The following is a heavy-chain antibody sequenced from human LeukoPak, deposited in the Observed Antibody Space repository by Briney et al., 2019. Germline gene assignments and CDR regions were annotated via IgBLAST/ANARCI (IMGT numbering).Heavy chain of an antibody. V-gene: IGHV3-23*01. CDR1: GFTFSNYA. Sequence: RTGGSLSPFCAASGFTFSNYAMTWVRHAQGEWLQWVSSITGRGGSTYYAESVRGRLAISRDNSKNTLYLQMNSRRAEDTAVYYCATLMRGPTGYSGYGGEDYWGQGTLVTVSS. J-gene: IGHJ4*02. CDR3: ATLMRGPTGYSGYGGEDY. D-gene: IGHD5-12*01. CDR2: ITGRGGST.